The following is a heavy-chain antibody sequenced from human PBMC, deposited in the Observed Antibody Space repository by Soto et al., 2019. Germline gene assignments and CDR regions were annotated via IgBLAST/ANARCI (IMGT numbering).Heavy chain of an antibody. Sequence: QVQLVESGGGVVQPGTSLRLSCAASGFTLSSYSIHWVRQAPGKGLDWVAVISYDGNTQFYGDSVKGRFIVSRDNSRNTLYLQMNTLRAEDTAVYYCAKVSRPSRISTPDFDYWGQGTLVTVS. CDR2: ISYDGNTQ. J-gene: IGHJ4*02. CDR3: AKVSRPSRISTPDFDY. V-gene: IGHV3-30-3*01. CDR1: GFTLSSYS.